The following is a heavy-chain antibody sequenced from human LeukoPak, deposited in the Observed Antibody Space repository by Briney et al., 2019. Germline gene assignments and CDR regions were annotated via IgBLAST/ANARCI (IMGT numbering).Heavy chain of an antibody. D-gene: IGHD1-26*01. Sequence: PSETLSLTCTVSGGSIRSYYWSWIRQPPGKGLEWIGHIYYSGSTNYNPSLKSRVTISVDTSKNQFSLKLTSVTAADTAVYYCARVESYYSFFDYWGQGTLVTVSS. CDR3: ARVESYYSFFDY. CDR1: GGSIRSYY. V-gene: IGHV4-59*01. CDR2: IYYSGST. J-gene: IGHJ4*02.